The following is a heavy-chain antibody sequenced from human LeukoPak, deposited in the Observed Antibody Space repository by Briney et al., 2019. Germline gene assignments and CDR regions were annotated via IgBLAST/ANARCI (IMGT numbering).Heavy chain of an antibody. V-gene: IGHV4-30-4*08. CDR1: GFTFSSYS. CDR3: ARVYYYDNSGYGKDYFDY. Sequence: LRLSCAASGFTFSSYSMNWVRQPPGKGLEWIGYIYYSGSTYYNPSLKSRVTISVDTSKNQFSLKLSSVTAADTAVYYCARVYYYDNSGYGKDYFDYWGQGTLVTVSS. J-gene: IGHJ4*02. CDR2: IYYSGST. D-gene: IGHD3-22*01.